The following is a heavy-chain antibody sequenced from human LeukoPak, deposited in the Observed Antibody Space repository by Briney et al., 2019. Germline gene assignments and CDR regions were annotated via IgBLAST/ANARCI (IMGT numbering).Heavy chain of an antibody. V-gene: IGHV1-69*04. CDR2: IIPIFGIA. J-gene: IGHJ4*02. Sequence: SVKVSCKASGGTFSSYAISWVRQAAGQGLEWMGRIIPIFGIANYAQKFQGRVTITADKSTSTAYMELSSLRSEDTAVYYCARERLERDVPDYWGQGTLVTVSS. CDR1: GGTFSSYA. CDR3: ARERLERDVPDY. D-gene: IGHD5-24*01.